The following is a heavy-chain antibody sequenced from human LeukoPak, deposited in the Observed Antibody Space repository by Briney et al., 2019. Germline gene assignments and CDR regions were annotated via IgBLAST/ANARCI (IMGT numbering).Heavy chain of an antibody. Sequence: ASVKVSCKASGYSFTSYYMNWVRQAPGQGLEWMGIINASGGGTSYAQRFQGRVTMTRDTSTSTVYMGLSSLRSEDTAVYYCARGWGDYTAFDIWGQGTMVTVSS. V-gene: IGHV1-46*01. CDR3: ARGWGDYTAFDI. CDR2: INASGGGT. CDR1: GYSFTSYY. D-gene: IGHD4-17*01. J-gene: IGHJ3*02.